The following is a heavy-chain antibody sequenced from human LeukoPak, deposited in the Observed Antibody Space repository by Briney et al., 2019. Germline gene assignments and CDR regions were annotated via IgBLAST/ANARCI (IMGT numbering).Heavy chain of an antibody. CDR2: INHSGST. CDR1: GGSFSGYY. J-gene: IGHJ4*02. V-gene: IGHV4-34*01. CDR3: ARFHPNWGLDY. Sequence: SETLSLTCAVYGGSFSGYYWSWIRQPPGRGLEWIGEINHSGSTNYNPSLKSRVTISVDTSKNQFSLKMTSVTAADTAVYYCARFHPNWGLDYWGQGILVTVSS. D-gene: IGHD7-27*01.